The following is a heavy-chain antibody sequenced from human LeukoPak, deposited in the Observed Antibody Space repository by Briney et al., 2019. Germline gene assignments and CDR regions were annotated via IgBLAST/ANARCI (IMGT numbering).Heavy chain of an antibody. Sequence: GGSLRLSCAASGFTFDDYAMHWVRQAPGKGLEWVSGISWNSGSIGYADSVKGRFTISRDNAKNSLYLQMNSLRAEDTALYYCAKEDRRERHFDYWGQGTLVTVSS. D-gene: IGHD1-26*01. CDR3: AKEDRRERHFDY. J-gene: IGHJ4*02. CDR2: ISWNSGSI. CDR1: GFTFDDYA. V-gene: IGHV3-9*01.